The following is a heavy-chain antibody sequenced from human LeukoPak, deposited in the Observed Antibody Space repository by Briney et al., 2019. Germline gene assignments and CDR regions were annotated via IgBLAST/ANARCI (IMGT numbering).Heavy chain of an antibody. V-gene: IGHV1-18*01. J-gene: IGHJ4*02. CDR2: ISAYNGNT. D-gene: IGHD5-18*01. CDR1: GYTFTSYG. Sequence: ASVEVSCKASGYTFTSYGISWVRQAPGQGLEWMGWISAYNGNTNYAQKLQGRVTMTTDTSTSTAYMELRSLRSDDTAVYYCASSRYSYGRYYFDYWGQGTLVTVSP. CDR3: ASSRYSYGRYYFDY.